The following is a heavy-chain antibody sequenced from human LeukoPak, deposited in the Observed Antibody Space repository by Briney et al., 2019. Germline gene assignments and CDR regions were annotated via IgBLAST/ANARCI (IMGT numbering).Heavy chain of an antibody. CDR1: GYTFTGYY. CDR2: INPNSGGT. J-gene: IGHJ3*02. CDR3: ARPYAAAPLDAFDI. Sequence: ASVKVSCKSSGYTFTGYYVHWVRQAPGQGLEWMGWINPNSGGTNYAQKFQGRVTMTRDTSISTAYMELSRLRSDDTAVYYCARPYAAAPLDAFDIWGQGTMVTVSS. D-gene: IGHD6-25*01. V-gene: IGHV1-2*02.